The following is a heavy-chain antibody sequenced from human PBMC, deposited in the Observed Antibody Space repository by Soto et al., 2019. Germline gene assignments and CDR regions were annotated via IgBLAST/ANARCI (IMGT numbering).Heavy chain of an antibody. CDR2: IWYDGSNK. V-gene: IGHV3-33*01. CDR1: GFTFSSYG. J-gene: IGHJ6*02. CDR3: ARLSGSILKGGMDV. D-gene: IGHD3-9*01. Sequence: QVQLVESGGGVVQPGRSLRLSCAASGFTFSSYGMHWVRQAPGKGLEWVALIWYDGSNKYYADSVKGRFTISRDNSKNTRYLQMNSLRAEDTAVYYCARLSGSILKGGMDVWGQGTTVTVSS.